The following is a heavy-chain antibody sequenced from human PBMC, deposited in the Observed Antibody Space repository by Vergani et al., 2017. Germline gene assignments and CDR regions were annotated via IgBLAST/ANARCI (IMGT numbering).Heavy chain of an antibody. J-gene: IGHJ6*03. V-gene: IGHV3-7*01. CDR3: ARVAVTPPHDYYYYMDV. CDR1: GFTFSSYW. CDR2: IKQDGSEK. D-gene: IGHD2-15*01. Sequence: VQLVESGGGVVQRGGSLRLSCAASGFTFSSYWMSWVRQAPGKGLEWVANIKQDGSEKYYVDSVKGRFTISRDNAKNSLYLQMNSLRAEDTAVYYCARVAVTPPHDYYYYMDVWGKGTTVTVSS.